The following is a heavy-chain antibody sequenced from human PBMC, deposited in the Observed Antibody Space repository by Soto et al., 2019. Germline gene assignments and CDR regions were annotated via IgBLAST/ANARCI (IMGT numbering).Heavy chain of an antibody. J-gene: IGHJ4*02. CDR2: MNPNSGNT. V-gene: IGHV1-8*01. CDR3: ARSTNDYGDRH. D-gene: IGHD4-17*01. Sequence: QVQLVQSGAEVKKPGASVKVSCKASGYTFTSYDITWVRQATGQGLEWMGWMNPNSGNTGYAQKFQGRVTMTRNTSRSTAYMELGSLRSEDSAVYYCARSTNDYGDRHWGQGTLVTVSS. CDR1: GYTFTSYD.